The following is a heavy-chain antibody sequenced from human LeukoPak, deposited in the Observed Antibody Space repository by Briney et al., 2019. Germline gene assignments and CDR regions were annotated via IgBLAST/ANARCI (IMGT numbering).Heavy chain of an antibody. CDR3: ARGGSGYVFPWFDP. D-gene: IGHD5-12*01. V-gene: IGHV1-3*01. CDR2: INAGNGNT. Sequence: ASVKVSCKASGYTFTSYAMHWVRQAPGQRLEWMGWINAGNGNTKYSQKFQGRVTIIRDTSASTAYMELSSLRSEDTAVYYCARGGSGYVFPWFDPWGQGTLVTVSS. CDR1: GYTFTSYA. J-gene: IGHJ5*02.